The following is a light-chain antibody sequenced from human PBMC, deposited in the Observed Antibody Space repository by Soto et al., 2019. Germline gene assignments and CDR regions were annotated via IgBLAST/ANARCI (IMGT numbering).Light chain of an antibody. CDR2: EAS. Sequence: QSALTQPASVSGSPGQSITISCTGTNSDVGSHNFVSWYQQYPGKAPKLLIYEASKRPSGLSNRFSGSKSGNTASLTISGLQAVDEADYYCCSLTNGATWVFGGGTKLTVL. J-gene: IGLJ3*02. V-gene: IGLV2-23*01. CDR1: NSDVGSHNF. CDR3: CSLTNGATWV.